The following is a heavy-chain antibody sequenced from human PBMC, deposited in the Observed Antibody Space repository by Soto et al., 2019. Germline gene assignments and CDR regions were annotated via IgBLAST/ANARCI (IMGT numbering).Heavy chain of an antibody. J-gene: IGHJ6*02. Sequence: SETLSLTCAVYGGSFSGYYWSWIRQPPGKGLEWIGEINHSGSTNYNPSLESRVTISVDTSKNQFSLKLSSVTAADTAVYYCARVIAARRDGAKNYYYYGMDVWGQGTTVTVSS. D-gene: IGHD6-6*01. CDR2: INHSGST. V-gene: IGHV4-34*01. CDR3: ARVIAARRDGAKNYYYYGMDV. CDR1: GGSFSGYY.